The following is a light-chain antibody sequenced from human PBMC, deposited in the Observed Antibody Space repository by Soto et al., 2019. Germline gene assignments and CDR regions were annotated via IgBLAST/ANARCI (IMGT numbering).Light chain of an antibody. CDR3: HQYYASPWT. CDR2: WAS. J-gene: IGKJ1*01. CDR1: QSVFYSANNMSY. V-gene: IGKV4-1*01. Sequence: VMTQSPDSLAVSLGGRATIDCKSSQSVFYSANNMSYLAWYQQKPGQRPKLLIYWASVRESGVPDRFSGIGSGTHFSLTISSLHPEDAALYFSHQYYASPWTFGRGTTVEIK.